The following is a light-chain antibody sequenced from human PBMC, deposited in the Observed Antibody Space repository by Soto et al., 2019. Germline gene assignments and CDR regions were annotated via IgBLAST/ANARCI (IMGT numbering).Light chain of an antibody. CDR3: QQYDSSPT. Sequence: EVVLTQSPGTLSLSPGERATLSCRASQSVNNRYLAWYQQKPGQAPRLLIYGASNRATGSPDRFSGRGSGTDFTLTITRLEPEDFAMYYCQQYDSSPTFGGGTKVEI. CDR2: GAS. CDR1: QSVNNRY. V-gene: IGKV3-20*01. J-gene: IGKJ4*01.